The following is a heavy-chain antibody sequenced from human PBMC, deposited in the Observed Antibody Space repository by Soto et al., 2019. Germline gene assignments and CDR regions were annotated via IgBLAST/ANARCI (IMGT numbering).Heavy chain of an antibody. D-gene: IGHD5-18*01. CDR1: GFTFSIYS. CDR2: ISSSSSYI. Sequence: GGSLRLSCAASGFTFSIYSMNWVRQAPGKGLEWVSSISSSSSYIYYADSVKGRFTISRDNAKNSLYLQMNSLRAEDTAVYYCARALQLWLNGPRAAYYGMDVWGQGTTLTVYS. V-gene: IGHV3-21*01. J-gene: IGHJ6*02. CDR3: ARALQLWLNGPRAAYYGMDV.